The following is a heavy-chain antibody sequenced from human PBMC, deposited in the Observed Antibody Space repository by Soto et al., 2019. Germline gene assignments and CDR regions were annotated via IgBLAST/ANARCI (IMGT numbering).Heavy chain of an antibody. Sequence: GPSVKVSCKASGGTFSSYAISWVRQAPGQGLEWMGGIIPIFGTANYAQKFQGRVTITADKSTSTAYMELSSLRSEDTAVYYCASPYYYDSSGYYFRGGSYFDYWGQGTLVTVSS. CDR2: IIPIFGTA. CDR3: ASPYYYDSSGYYFRGGSYFDY. CDR1: GGTFSSYA. D-gene: IGHD3-22*01. J-gene: IGHJ4*02. V-gene: IGHV1-69*06.